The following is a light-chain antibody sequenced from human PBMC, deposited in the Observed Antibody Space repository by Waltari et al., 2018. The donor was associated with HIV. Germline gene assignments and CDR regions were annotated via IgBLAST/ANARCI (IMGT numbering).Light chain of an antibody. CDR2: GAS. CDR3: HQYNEWPRT. V-gene: IGKV3-15*01. CDR1: ENIDTN. J-gene: IGKJ1*01. Sequence: EIVMTQFPITLSLSPGERATLSCRASENIDTNLAWYQQTLGQAPRLLMYGASTRATGIPARFSGSGSGRDFTLTISSLQSEDFVVYYCHQYNEWPRTFGQGTKVEV.